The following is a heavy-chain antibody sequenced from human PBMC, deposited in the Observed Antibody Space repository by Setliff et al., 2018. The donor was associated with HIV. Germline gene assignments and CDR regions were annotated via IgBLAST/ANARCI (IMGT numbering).Heavy chain of an antibody. J-gene: IGHJ4*02. CDR2: IQTSEGT. V-gene: IGHV4-4*07. CDR1: GGSISTDY. Sequence: LSLTCTVSGGSISTDYWTWVRQSAGKGLEWIGRIQTSEGTKYNPSLNSRVTISVDTSKNQFSPKLTSVTAADTAVYYCARGPSLQTTLFDYWGQGTLVTVSS. CDR3: ARGPSLQTTLFDY.